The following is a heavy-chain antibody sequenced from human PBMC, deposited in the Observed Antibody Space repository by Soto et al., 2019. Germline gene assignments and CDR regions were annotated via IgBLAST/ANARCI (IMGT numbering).Heavy chain of an antibody. CDR3: AKRPAAGVDY. J-gene: IGHJ4*02. CDR2: ISYDGSNK. V-gene: IGHV3-30*18. D-gene: IGHD6-13*01. CDR1: GFTFSSYW. Sequence: GGSLRLSCAASGFTFSSYWMSWVRQAPGKGLEWVAVISYDGSNKYYADSVKGRFTISRDNSKNTLYLQMNSLRAEDTAVYYCAKRPAAGVDYWGQGTLVTVSS.